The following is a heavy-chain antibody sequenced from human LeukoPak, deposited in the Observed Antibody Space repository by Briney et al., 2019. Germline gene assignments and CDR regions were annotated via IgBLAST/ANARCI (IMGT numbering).Heavy chain of an antibody. Sequence: ASVKVSCKASGYTFTSYYMHWARQAPGQGLEWMGIINPSGGSTSYAQKFQGRVTMTRDMSTSTVYMELSSLRSEDTAVYYCARDRGPTGKYFDYWGQGTLVTVSS. CDR2: INPSGGST. V-gene: IGHV1-46*01. D-gene: IGHD3-10*01. CDR1: GYTFTSYY. J-gene: IGHJ4*02. CDR3: ARDRGPTGKYFDY.